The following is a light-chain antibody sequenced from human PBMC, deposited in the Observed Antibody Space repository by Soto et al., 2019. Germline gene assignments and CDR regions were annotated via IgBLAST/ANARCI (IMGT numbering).Light chain of an antibody. CDR3: QQYGTSAG. V-gene: IGKV3-20*01. CDR2: GAS. CDR1: QSVSSSY. Sequence: EIVLTQSPGTLSLSPGERATLSCRASQSVSSSYLAWYQQKPGQDPRLLIYGASSRATGIPDRFSGSGSGTDFTLTISRLEPEDFAVYYCQQYGTSAGFGPGTKVDIK. J-gene: IGKJ3*01.